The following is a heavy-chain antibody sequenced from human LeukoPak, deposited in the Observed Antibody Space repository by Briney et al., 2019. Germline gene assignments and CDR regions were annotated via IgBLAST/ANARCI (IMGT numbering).Heavy chain of an antibody. CDR2: INHSGST. D-gene: IGHD6-13*01. CDR1: GGSLSGYY. Sequence: SETLSLTCAVYGGSLSGYYWSWIRQPPGKGLEWIGEINHSGSTNYNPSLKSRVTISVDTSKNQFSLKLSSVTAADTAVYYCANSERSSWNYYFDYWGQGTLVTVSS. V-gene: IGHV4-34*01. CDR3: ANSERSSWNYYFDY. J-gene: IGHJ4*02.